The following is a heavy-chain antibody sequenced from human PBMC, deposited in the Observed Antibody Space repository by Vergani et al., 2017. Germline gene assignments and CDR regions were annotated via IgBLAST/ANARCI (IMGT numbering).Heavy chain of an antibody. CDR1: GFTFSSYG. Sequence: QVQLVESGGGVVQPGRSLRLSCAASGFTFSSYGMHWVRPAPGKGLEWVAVIWYDGSNKYYADSVKGRFTISRDNSKNTLYLQMNSLRAEDTAVYYCARQYDFWSGYYDYWGQGTLVTVSS. D-gene: IGHD3-3*01. CDR3: ARQYDFWSGYYDY. CDR2: IWYDGSNK. J-gene: IGHJ4*02. V-gene: IGHV3-33*01.